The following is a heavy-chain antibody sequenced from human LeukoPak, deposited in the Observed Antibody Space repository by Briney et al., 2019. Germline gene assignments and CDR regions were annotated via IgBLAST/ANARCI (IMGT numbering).Heavy chain of an antibody. V-gene: IGHV4-59*12. D-gene: IGHD6-6*01. Sequence: SETLSLTCTVSGGSISRYYWSWIRQPPGKGLEWIGYIYYSGSTNYNPSLKSRVTMSVDTSKNQFSLKLSSVTAADTAVYYCARDLEGQLANWFDPWGQGTLVTVSS. CDR1: GGSISRYY. CDR3: ARDLEGQLANWFDP. J-gene: IGHJ5*02. CDR2: IYYSGST.